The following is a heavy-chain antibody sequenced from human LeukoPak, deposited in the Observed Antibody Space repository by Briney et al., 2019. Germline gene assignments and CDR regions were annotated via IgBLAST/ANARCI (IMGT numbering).Heavy chain of an antibody. J-gene: IGHJ4*02. CDR1: GYSFTSYW. D-gene: IGHD6-19*01. Sequence: GESLKISCKGSGYSFTSYWIGWVRQMPGKGLEWMGIIYPGDSDTRYSPSFQGQVTISADKSISTAYLQWSSLKASDTAMYYCARWGDGSWSKAVAGDDYWGQGTLVIVSS. CDR3: ARWGDGSWSKAVAGDDY. CDR2: IYPGDSDT. V-gene: IGHV5-51*01.